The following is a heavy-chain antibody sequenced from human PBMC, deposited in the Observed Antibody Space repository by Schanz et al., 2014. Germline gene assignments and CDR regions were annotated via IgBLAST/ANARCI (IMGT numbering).Heavy chain of an antibody. CDR2: IGGSDGTT. J-gene: IGHJ4*02. D-gene: IGHD1-26*01. CDR3: ARDRDQWDGNYLDY. V-gene: IGHV1-18*01. CDR1: GYTFTRSG. Sequence: QVQLVQSGGEVKTPGASVKVSCKASGYTFTRSGISWVRQAPGQGLEWMGWIGGSDGTTNFAQKFQGRVTMPTDTSTSTVYMELRSMTSDDSAVYYCARDRDQWDGNYLDYWGQGTLVTVSS.